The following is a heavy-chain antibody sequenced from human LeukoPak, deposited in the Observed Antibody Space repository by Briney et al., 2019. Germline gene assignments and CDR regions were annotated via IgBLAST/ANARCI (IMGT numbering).Heavy chain of an antibody. Sequence: PGGSLRLSCAASGFTFSSYEMNWVRQAPGKGLEWVSYISSSGSTIYYADSVKGRFTISRDNAKNSLYLQMNSLRAEDTAVYYCAREGVVPAGTYEDHAFDIWGQGTMVTVSS. CDR3: AREGVVPAGTYEDHAFDI. J-gene: IGHJ3*02. CDR1: GFTFSSYE. V-gene: IGHV3-48*03. CDR2: ISSSGSTI. D-gene: IGHD6-13*01.